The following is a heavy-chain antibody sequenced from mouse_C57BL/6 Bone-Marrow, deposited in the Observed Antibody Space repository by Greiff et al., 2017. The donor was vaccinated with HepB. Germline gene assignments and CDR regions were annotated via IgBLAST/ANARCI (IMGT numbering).Heavy chain of an antibody. V-gene: IGHV1-69*01. Sequence: VQLQQPGAELVMPGASVKLSCKASGYTFTSYWMHWVKQRPGQGLEWIGEIDPSDSYTNYNQKFKGKSTLTVDKSSSTAYMQLSSLTSEDSAVYYCARDYYGSSCAMDYWGQGTSVAVSS. CDR3: ARDYYGSSCAMDY. D-gene: IGHD1-1*01. CDR1: GYTFTSYW. J-gene: IGHJ4*01. CDR2: IDPSDSYT.